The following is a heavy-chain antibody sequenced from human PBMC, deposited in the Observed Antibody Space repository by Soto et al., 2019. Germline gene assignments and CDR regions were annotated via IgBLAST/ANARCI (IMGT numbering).Heavy chain of an antibody. J-gene: IGHJ2*01. CDR1: GYTFTSYG. Sequence: QVPLVQSGPEVKRPGASVKVSCKPSGYTFTSYGISWVRQAPGQGLEWMGWISAHNGNTNHAQKVQGRVTMTTDTSTSTAYMELTSLRSDDTAVYYCARSWYSTTRYFDFWGRGTLVTVSS. CDR2: ISAHNGNT. CDR3: ARSWYSTTRYFDF. D-gene: IGHD1-26*01. V-gene: IGHV1-18*01.